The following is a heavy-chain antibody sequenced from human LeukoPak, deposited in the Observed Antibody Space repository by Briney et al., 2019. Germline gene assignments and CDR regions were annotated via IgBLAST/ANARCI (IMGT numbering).Heavy chain of an antibody. CDR3: ARGNSYYDSSGAFDY. D-gene: IGHD3-22*01. J-gene: IGHJ4*02. CDR2: IYYSGST. Sequence: PSETLSLTCTVSGVSISSGDYYWSWIRQPPGKGLEWIGYIYYSGSTNYNPSLKSRVSMSVDTSKNQFSLKLNSVTAADTAVYYCARGNSYYDSSGAFDYWGQGTLVTVSS. CDR1: GVSISSGDYY. V-gene: IGHV4-61*08.